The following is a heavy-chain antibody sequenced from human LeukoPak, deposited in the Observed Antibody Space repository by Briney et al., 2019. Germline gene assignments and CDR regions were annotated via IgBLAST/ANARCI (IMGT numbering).Heavy chain of an antibody. CDR3: HYGFWSGYPPPWFDP. D-gene: IGHD3-3*01. CDR2: ISGSGGST. J-gene: IGHJ5*02. Sequence: GGSLRLSCAASGFTFSSYAMSWVRQAPGKGLEWVSAISGSGGSTYYADSAKGRFTISRDNSKNTLYLQMNSLRAEDTAVYYCHYGFWSGYPPPWFDPWGQGTLVTVSS. CDR1: GFTFSSYA. V-gene: IGHV3-23*01.